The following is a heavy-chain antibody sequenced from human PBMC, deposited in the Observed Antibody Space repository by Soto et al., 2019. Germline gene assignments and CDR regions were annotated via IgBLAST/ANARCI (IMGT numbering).Heavy chain of an antibody. CDR1: GFTFSSYA. CDR3: ARDTADIVVVVAATLYYYGMDV. V-gene: IGHV3-30-3*01. J-gene: IGHJ6*02. Sequence: PGGSLRLSCAASGFTFSSYAMHWVRQAPGKGLEWVAVISYDGSNKYYADSVKGRFTISRDNSKNTLYLQMNSLRAEDTAVYYCARDTADIVVVVAATLYYYGMDVWGQGTTVTVSS. CDR2: ISYDGSNK. D-gene: IGHD2-15*01.